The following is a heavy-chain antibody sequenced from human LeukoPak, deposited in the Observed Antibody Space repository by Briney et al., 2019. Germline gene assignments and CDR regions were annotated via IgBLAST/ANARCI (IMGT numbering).Heavy chain of an antibody. Sequence: GESLKISCQDFGRGLSTHYINWVRQMPGKGPEWMGRIDPSDSFINYSPSFQGHVIISADKSNNTAYLQWDSLKASDTAIYYCARRPGGVLADTDFFETWGQGALVTVSS. V-gene: IGHV5-10-1*01. CDR2: IDPSDSFI. D-gene: IGHD3-16*01. J-gene: IGHJ4*02. CDR1: GRGLSTHY. CDR3: ARRPGGVLADTDFFET.